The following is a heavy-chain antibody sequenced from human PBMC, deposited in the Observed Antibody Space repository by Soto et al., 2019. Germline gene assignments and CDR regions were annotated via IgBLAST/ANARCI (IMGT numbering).Heavy chain of an antibody. Sequence: EVQLVESGGGLVKPGGSLRLSCAASGFTFSSYSMNWVRQAPGKGLEWVSSISSSSSYIYYADSVKGRFTISRDNAKNXPYLQMNSLRAEDTAVYYCARVVDYYDPYYSYGMDVWGQGTTVTVSS. D-gene: IGHD3-22*01. V-gene: IGHV3-21*01. J-gene: IGHJ6*02. CDR3: ARVVDYYDPYYSYGMDV. CDR1: GFTFSSYS. CDR2: ISSSSSYI.